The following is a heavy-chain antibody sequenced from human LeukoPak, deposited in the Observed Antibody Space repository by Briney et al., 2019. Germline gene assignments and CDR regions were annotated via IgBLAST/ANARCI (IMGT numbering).Heavy chain of an antibody. Sequence: GRSLRLSCAASGFTFSKAWMSWVRQAPGKGLEWVGRIKSKTDGGTTDSAAPVKGRFTISRDDSKNTLYLQMNSLKTEDTAVYYCTTMYYYGSGSYYVWAYYYYYYMDVWGKGTTVTISS. CDR3: TTMYYYGSGSYYVWAYYYYYYMDV. J-gene: IGHJ6*03. CDR2: IKSKTDGGTT. V-gene: IGHV3-15*01. D-gene: IGHD3-10*01. CDR1: GFTFSKAW.